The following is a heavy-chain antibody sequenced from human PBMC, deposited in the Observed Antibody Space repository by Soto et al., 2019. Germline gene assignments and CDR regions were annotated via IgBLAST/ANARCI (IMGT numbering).Heavy chain of an antibody. CDR3: ARDLFGELYYGMDV. CDR2: IYYSGST. V-gene: IGHV4-31*03. D-gene: IGHD3-10*01. Sequence: SETLSLTCTVSGGSISSGGYYWSWIRQHPGKGLEWIGYIYYSGSTYYNPALKSRVTISVGTSKNQFSLKLSSVTAADTAVYYCARDLFGELYYGMDVWGQGTTVTVSS. J-gene: IGHJ6*02. CDR1: GGSISSGGYY.